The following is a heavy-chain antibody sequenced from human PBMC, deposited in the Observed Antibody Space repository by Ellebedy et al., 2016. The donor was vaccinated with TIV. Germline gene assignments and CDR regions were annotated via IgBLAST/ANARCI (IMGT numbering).Heavy chain of an antibody. CDR2: IRYDGGDK. Sequence: GESLKISCAASGFTFSSYGIHWVRQAPGKGLEWLAFIRYDGGDKYYADSVKGRFTTSRDNSKNTLFLQMNSLRAEDTAVYYCARDRGQQLVLGYFDYWGQGTLVTVSS. V-gene: IGHV3-30*02. CDR1: GFTFSSYG. J-gene: IGHJ4*02. CDR3: ARDRGQQLVLGYFDY. D-gene: IGHD6-13*01.